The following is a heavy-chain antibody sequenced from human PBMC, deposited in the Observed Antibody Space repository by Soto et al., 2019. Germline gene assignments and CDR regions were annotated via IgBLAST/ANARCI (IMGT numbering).Heavy chain of an antibody. Sequence: PGGSLRLSCAASGFTLSTFGIHWVRQAPGKGLEWVAVISYDGTDKYFGDSVKGRFTVSRDNSKNTLYLHMDSLRAEDTAVYSCAKDLRQVSNYYAMDVWGQGTTVTVSS. CDR2: ISYDGTDK. V-gene: IGHV3-30*18. D-gene: IGHD2-8*01. J-gene: IGHJ6*02. CDR1: GFTLSTFG. CDR3: AKDLRQVSNYYAMDV.